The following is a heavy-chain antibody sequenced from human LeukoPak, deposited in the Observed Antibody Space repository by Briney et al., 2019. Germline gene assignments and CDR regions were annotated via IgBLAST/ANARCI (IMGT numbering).Heavy chain of an antibody. CDR1: GYTFSSYS. CDR3: AAHYCGGDCYPHRDAFDI. CDR2: ISSSSSTI. D-gene: IGHD2-21*02. J-gene: IGHJ3*02. V-gene: IGHV3-48*01. Sequence: GGPLRLSCAASGYTFSSYSMNWVPHAPRKGREWGSYISSSSSTIYYADSVKGRFTISRDNAKNSLYLQMNSLRAEDTAVYCCAAHYCGGDCYPHRDAFDIWGEGTMVTVSS.